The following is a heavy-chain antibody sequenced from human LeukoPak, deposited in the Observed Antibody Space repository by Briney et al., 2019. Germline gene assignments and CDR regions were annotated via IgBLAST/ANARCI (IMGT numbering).Heavy chain of an antibody. J-gene: IGHJ4*02. V-gene: IGHV7-4-1*02. Sequence: ASVKVSCKASGYTFTNYGMNWIRQAPGQGLEWLGWINTNTGNSTYAQRFTGRFVFSLDTSASTAYLQINSLQTEDTAIYFCAMEQPHFWGQGTLVTVSS. CDR3: AMEQPHF. CDR2: INTNTGNS. CDR1: GYTFTNYG. D-gene: IGHD6-13*01.